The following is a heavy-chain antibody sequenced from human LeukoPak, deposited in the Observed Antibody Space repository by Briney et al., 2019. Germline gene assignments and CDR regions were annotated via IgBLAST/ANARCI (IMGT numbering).Heavy chain of an antibody. Sequence: GGSLRLSCAASGFTFNDYYMSWIRQAPGKGLEWVSYISRGSTIYYADSVKGRFTISRDNAKNSLYLQMNSPRAEDTAVYYCVRGTVADTFDYWGQGTLVTVSS. CDR2: ISRGSTI. CDR3: VRGTVADTFDY. J-gene: IGHJ4*02. D-gene: IGHD6-19*01. V-gene: IGHV3-11*01. CDR1: GFTFNDYY.